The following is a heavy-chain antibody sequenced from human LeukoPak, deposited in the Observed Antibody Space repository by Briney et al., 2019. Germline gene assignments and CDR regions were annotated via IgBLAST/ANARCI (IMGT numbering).Heavy chain of an antibody. Sequence: SETLSLTCTVSGGSISSSSYYWGWIRQPPGKGLEWIGSIYCSGSTYYNPSLKSRVTISVDTSKNQFSLKLSSVTAADTAVYYCASEYAEDYWGQGTLVTVSS. CDR2: IYCSGST. CDR1: GGSISSSSYY. CDR3: ASEYAEDY. J-gene: IGHJ4*02. D-gene: IGHD2/OR15-2a*01. V-gene: IGHV4-39*01.